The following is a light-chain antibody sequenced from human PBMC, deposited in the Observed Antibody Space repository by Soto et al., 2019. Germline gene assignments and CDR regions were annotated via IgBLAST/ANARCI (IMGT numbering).Light chain of an antibody. V-gene: IGLV2-14*01. CDR2: DVS. J-gene: IGLJ1*01. CDR1: SSDVGGYNY. Sequence: QSALTQPASVSGSRGQSITISCTGTSSDVGGYNYVSRYQQHPGKAPKLMIYDVSNRPSGVSNRFSGSKSGNTASLTISGLQAEDEADYYCSSYTSSSTYVFGTGTKVTVL. CDR3: SSYTSSSTYV.